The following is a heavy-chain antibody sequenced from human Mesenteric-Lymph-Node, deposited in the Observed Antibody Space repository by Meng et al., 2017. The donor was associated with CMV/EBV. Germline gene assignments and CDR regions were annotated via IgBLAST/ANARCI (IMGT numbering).Heavy chain of an antibody. D-gene: IGHD1-20*01. CDR2: IYHSGST. CDR3: ARDITGSGDY. J-gene: IGHJ4*02. CDR1: GDSISINTKR. Sequence: LTCAVSGDSISINTKRWSWVRQPPGKGLEWIGEIYHSGSTNYNPSLKSRVSMSVDKFKNQFSLKLTSVTAADTAVYYCARDITGSGDYWGQGTLVTVSS. V-gene: IGHV4-4*02.